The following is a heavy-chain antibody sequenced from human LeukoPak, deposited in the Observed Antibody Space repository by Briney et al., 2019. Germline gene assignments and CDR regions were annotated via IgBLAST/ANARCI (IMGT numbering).Heavy chain of an antibody. V-gene: IGHV3-30*02. J-gene: IGHJ4*02. Sequence: GGSLRLSCAASGFTFSSYGMHWVRQAPGKGLEWVAFIRYDGSNKYYADSVKGRFTISRDNSKNTLYLQMNSLRAEDTAVYYCAKGRAYIVSYVPWDYWGQGGLITVSS. D-gene: IGHD1-26*01. CDR1: GFTFSSYG. CDR2: IRYDGSNK. CDR3: AKGRAYIVSYVPWDY.